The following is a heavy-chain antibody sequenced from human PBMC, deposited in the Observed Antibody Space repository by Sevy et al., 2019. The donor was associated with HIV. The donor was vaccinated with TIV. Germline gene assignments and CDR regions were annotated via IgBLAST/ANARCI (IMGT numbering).Heavy chain of an antibody. V-gene: IGHV3-23*01. D-gene: IGHD3-10*01. J-gene: IGHJ5*02. CDR3: ANDLTRFGEFQGWFDP. CDR2: ISGSGGST. Sequence: GGSLRLSCAASGFTFSSYAMSWVRQAPGKGLEWVSAISGSGGSTYYADSVKGRFTISRDNSKNTLYLQMNSLRAEDTAGYDCANDLTRFGEFQGWFDPWGQGTLVTVSS. CDR1: GFTFSSYA.